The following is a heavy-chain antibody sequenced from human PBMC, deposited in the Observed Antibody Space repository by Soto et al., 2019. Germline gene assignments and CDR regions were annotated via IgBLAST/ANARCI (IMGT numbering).Heavy chain of an antibody. V-gene: IGHV4-31*03. D-gene: IGHD5-12*01. Sequence: QVQLQESGPGLVKPSQTLSLTCTVSGGSISSGGYYWSWIRQNPGKGLEWIGYLSYSGTTNYNTSPKSRLTLSVHTSKNQFSRKLNSMTAADTAVYYCARDESATDAFDIWGQGTMVTVSS. CDR2: LSYSGTT. CDR3: ARDESATDAFDI. J-gene: IGHJ3*02. CDR1: GGSISSGGYY.